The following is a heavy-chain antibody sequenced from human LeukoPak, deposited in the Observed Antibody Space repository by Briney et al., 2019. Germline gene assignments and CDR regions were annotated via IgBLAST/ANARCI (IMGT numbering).Heavy chain of an antibody. V-gene: IGHV1-46*01. J-gene: IGHJ4*02. Sequence: ASVKVSCKASGYSFTSNYIHWVRQAPGQGLEWMGMIYPRDGSTSYAQKFQGRVTVTRDTSTSTVHMELSGLRSEDTAVYYCARDQEAFDYWGQGTLVTVSS. CDR1: GYSFTSNY. CDR3: ARDQEAFDY. CDR2: IYPRDGST.